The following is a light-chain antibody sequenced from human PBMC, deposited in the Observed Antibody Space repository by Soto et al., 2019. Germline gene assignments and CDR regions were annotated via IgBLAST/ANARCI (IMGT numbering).Light chain of an antibody. CDR1: QSVSSTY. CDR2: GSS. Sequence: EIVLTQSPGTLSLSPGESATLSCRASQSVSSTYLAWYQQKPGQATRLLIYGSSSMATGIPDRFSGSGSGIDFTLTSIRLERRDVAVYYLQQYGSSLITFGHGTRLESK. V-gene: IGKV3-20*01. J-gene: IGKJ5*01. CDR3: QQYGSSLIT.